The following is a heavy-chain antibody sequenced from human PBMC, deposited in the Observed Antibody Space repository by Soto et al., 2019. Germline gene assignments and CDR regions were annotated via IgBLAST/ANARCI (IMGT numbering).Heavy chain of an antibody. J-gene: IGHJ4*02. Sequence: PSETLSLTCTVSGGSISSGGYYWSWIRQHPGKSLEWIGYIYYSGSTYYNPSLKSRVTISVDRSKNQFSLKLSSVTAADSVVYYCAADVGGYIYGLARHWGPGTLVTVSS. D-gene: IGHD4-17*01. CDR2: IYYSGST. V-gene: IGHV4-31*03. CDR1: GGSISSGGYY. CDR3: AADVGGYIYGLARH.